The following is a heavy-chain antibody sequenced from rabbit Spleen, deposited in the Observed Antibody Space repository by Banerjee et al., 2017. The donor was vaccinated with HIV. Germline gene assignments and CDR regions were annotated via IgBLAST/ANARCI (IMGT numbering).Heavy chain of an antibody. CDR1: GFSFSNNYV. V-gene: IGHV1S45*01. CDR2: ISAGNSDNT. Sequence: QEQLEESGGDLVKPGASLTLTCTASGFSFSNNYVMCWVRQAPGKGLEWIACISAGNSDNTYYASWAKGRFTISKTSSTTMTLQMTSLTAADTATYFCARGFYTYDDYANFYGYYFNLWGPGTLVTVS. CDR3: ARGFYTYDDYANFYGYYFNL. J-gene: IGHJ4*01. D-gene: IGHD2-1*01.